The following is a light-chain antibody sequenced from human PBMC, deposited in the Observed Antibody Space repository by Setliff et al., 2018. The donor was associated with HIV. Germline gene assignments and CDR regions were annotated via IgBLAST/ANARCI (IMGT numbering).Light chain of an antibody. CDR2: DVS. CDR3: CSFAGSPYV. V-gene: IGLV2-11*01. J-gene: IGLJ1*01. CDR1: SSDVGNYNY. Sequence: SVLTQPRSVSGSPGQSVAISCTGTSSDVGNYNYVSWFQQHPGKAPKLMIFDVSKRPPGVPDRFSGSKSGNTASLTISGLQAEDEADYYCCSFAGSPYVFGTGTKVTVL.